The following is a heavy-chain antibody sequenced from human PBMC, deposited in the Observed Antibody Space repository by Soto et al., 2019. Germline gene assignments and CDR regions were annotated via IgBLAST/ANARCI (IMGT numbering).Heavy chain of an antibody. V-gene: IGHV5-10-1*01. CDR2: IDPSDSYT. CDR1: GYSLTSYW. D-gene: IGHD6-6*01. Sequence: PGHSVKISCKGSGYSLTSYWISWVRQMPGKGLEWMGRIDPSDSYTNYSPSFQGHVTISADKSISTAYLQWSSLKASDTAMYYCASSYSSSSSAWYYGMDVCGQGTTVTVSS. CDR3: ASSYSSSSSAWYYGMDV. J-gene: IGHJ6*02.